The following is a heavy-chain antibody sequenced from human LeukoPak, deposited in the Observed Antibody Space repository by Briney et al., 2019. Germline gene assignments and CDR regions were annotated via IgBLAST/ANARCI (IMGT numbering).Heavy chain of an antibody. CDR1: GFTFSGYT. V-gene: IGHV3-21*04. D-gene: IGHD3-3*01. J-gene: IGHJ3*02. CDR2: ISSSSYI. Sequence: PGGPLRLSCAASGFTFSGYTMNWVRQAPGKGLEWVSSISSSSYIYYADSVKGRFTISRDNAKNSLYLQMNSLGAEDTAVYYCASGGGYYDFWSGYYTIDAFDIWGQGTMVTVSS. CDR3: ASGGGYYDFWSGYYTIDAFDI.